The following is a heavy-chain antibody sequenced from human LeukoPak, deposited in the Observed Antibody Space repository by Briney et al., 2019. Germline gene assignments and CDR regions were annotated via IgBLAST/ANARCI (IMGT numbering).Heavy chain of an antibody. CDR3: AREGSLDAFDI. Sequence: ASVEVSCQAFGSPFSSHGISWGRPAPGKGPGWMGWISAYNGNTNYAQKLQGRVTMTTDTSTSTAYMELSSLRSEDTAVYYCAREGSLDAFDIWGQGTMVTVSS. CDR2: ISAYNGNT. CDR1: GSPFSSHG. D-gene: IGHD6-13*01. J-gene: IGHJ3*02. V-gene: IGHV1-18*01.